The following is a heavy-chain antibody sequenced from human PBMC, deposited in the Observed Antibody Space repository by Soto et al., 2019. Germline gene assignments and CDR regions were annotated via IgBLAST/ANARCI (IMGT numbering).Heavy chain of an antibody. J-gene: IGHJ3*02. CDR1: GFTFSSYG. V-gene: IGHV3-33*01. D-gene: IGHD4-17*01. Sequence: QPGGSLRLSCAASGFTFSSYGMHWVRQAPGKGLEWVAVIWYDGSNKYYADSVKGRFTISRDNSKNTLYLQMNSLRAEDTAVYYCATSRWIDYGDELGAFDIWGQGTMVTVSS. CDR3: ATSRWIDYGDELGAFDI. CDR2: IWYDGSNK.